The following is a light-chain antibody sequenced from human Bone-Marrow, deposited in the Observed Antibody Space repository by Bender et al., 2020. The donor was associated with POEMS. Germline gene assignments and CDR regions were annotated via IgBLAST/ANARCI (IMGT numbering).Light chain of an antibody. Sequence: SKRPSGVSNRFSASKSGNSASLTISGLQLDDEADYYCSSYAASTTLEVFGGGTKVTVL. V-gene: IGLV2-14*02. CDR3: SSYAASTTLEV. J-gene: IGLJ3*02. CDR2: S.